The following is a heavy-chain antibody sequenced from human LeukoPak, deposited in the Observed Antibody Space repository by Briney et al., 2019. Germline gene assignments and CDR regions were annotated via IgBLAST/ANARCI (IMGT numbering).Heavy chain of an antibody. J-gene: IGHJ5*02. Sequence: TPSETLSLTCTVSGYSISSGYYWGWIRQPPGRGLEWIGSIFHSGSTYYNPSLKSRVTISVDTSKNQFSLKLRSVTAADTAVYYCASGGSGWYVNRFDPWGQGTLVTVSS. D-gene: IGHD6-19*01. CDR2: IFHSGST. V-gene: IGHV4-38-2*02. CDR1: GYSISSGYY. CDR3: ASGGSGWYVNRFDP.